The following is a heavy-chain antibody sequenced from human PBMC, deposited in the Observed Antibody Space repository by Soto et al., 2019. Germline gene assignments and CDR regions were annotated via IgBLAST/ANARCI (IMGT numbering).Heavy chain of an antibody. CDR2: IYHSGNT. V-gene: IGHV4-30-4*01. D-gene: IGHD3-16*01. CDR1: GGSISSDDSY. J-gene: IGHJ5*02. Sequence: QVQLQESGPGLVKPSQTLSLTCTVSGGSISSDDSYWSWIRQPPGKGLEWIGYIYHSGNTNYNPSLKSRIFILIDTTRNQFSLKMSSETAADTAAYYCARGCELGPSTAVGYHWFDPWGQGTLVTISS. CDR3: ARGCELGPSTAVGYHWFDP.